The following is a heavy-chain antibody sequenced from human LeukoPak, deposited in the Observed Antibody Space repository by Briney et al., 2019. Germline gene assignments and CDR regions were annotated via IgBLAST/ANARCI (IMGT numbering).Heavy chain of an antibody. CDR1: GFAISTYS. J-gene: IGHJ6*02. D-gene: IGHD6-6*01. V-gene: IGHV3-21*06. CDR3: ARDRYGSSVGGMDV. CDR2: ISSSGKYV. Sequence: GGSLRLSCSGSGFAISTYSMNWVRQAPGKGLQWVSSISSSGKYVYYEDSVKGRFTLSRDDAKNELFLQMNSLRPEDTAVYYRARDRYGSSVGGMDVWGQGTTVTVSS.